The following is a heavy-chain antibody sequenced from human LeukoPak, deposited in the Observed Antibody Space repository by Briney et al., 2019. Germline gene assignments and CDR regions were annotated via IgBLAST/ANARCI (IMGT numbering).Heavy chain of an antibody. Sequence: GGSPRLSCAASGFTVSSNDMSWVRQAPGKGLEWVSVIYSGGRTFYADSVKGRFTISRDNPKNTLYLQMNSLRAEDTAVYYCAIYDSSGYYNYWGQGTLVTVSS. D-gene: IGHD3-22*01. J-gene: IGHJ4*02. CDR1: GFTVSSND. V-gene: IGHV3-53*01. CDR3: AIYDSSGYYNY. CDR2: IYSGGRT.